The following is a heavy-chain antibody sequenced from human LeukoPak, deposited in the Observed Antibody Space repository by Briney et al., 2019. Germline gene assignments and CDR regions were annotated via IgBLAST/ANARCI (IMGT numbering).Heavy chain of an antibody. Sequence: SETLSLTCTVSVASIISYSWSWIRQPPGKGLEWIGYIYYTGSTNYNPSLKSRVTMSVDTSKNQFSLRLSFVTAADTAVYCCAREFDSSSSWTKWFDPWGQGTLVTVSS. J-gene: IGHJ5*02. CDR3: AREFDSSSSWTKWFDP. CDR1: VASIISYS. CDR2: IYYTGST. V-gene: IGHV4-59*01. D-gene: IGHD3-22*01.